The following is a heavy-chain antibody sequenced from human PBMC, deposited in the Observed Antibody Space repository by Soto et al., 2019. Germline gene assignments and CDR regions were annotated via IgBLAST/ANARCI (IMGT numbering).Heavy chain of an antibody. CDR1: GGTFSSYA. CDR3: ARGVACSSTSCYYYYGMDV. V-gene: IGHV1-69*13. D-gene: IGHD2-2*01. Sequence: SVKVSCKASGGTFSSYAISWVRQAPGQGLEWMGGIIPIFGTANYAQKFQGRVTITADESTSTAYMELSSLRSEDTAVYYCARGVACSSTSCYYYYGMDVWGQGTTVTVSS. J-gene: IGHJ6*02. CDR2: IIPIFGTA.